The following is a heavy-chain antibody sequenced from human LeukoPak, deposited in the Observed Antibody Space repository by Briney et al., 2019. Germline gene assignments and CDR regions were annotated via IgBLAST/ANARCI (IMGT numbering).Heavy chain of an antibody. J-gene: IGHJ4*02. CDR3: TRTGATSGYYYGWYFDY. Sequence: PSETLSLTCTVSGGSISSSNYYWGWIRQPPGKGLEWIGSIYYSGSTYYNPSLKSRVTISVDTSKNQFSLKLTSVTAADTAVYYCTRTGATSGYYYGWYFDYWGQGTLVTVSS. CDR1: GGSISSSNYY. V-gene: IGHV4-39*07. D-gene: IGHD3-22*01. CDR2: IYYSGST.